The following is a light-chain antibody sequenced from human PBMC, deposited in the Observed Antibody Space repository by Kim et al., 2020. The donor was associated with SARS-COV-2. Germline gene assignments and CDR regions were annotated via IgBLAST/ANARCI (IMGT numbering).Light chain of an antibody. CDR3: MQSTQFPRT. V-gene: IGKV2-24*01. Sequence: PASISSRSSQNLEHSDGHTYLSWLQRRPGQSLRLLIYQISNRFTGVPDRFSGSGAGTDFTLKISRVEAEDVGLYYCMQSTQFPRTFGQGTKVDIK. CDR2: QIS. J-gene: IGKJ1*01. CDR1: QNLEHSDGHTY.